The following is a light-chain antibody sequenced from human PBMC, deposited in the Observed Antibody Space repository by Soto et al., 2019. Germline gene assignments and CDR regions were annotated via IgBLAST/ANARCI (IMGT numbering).Light chain of an antibody. CDR3: QQYGSSPRVT. CDR1: QSVSGDY. Sequence: EIVLTQSPGTLSLSPGERATLSCRAIQSVSGDYLAWYQQKPGQAPRLLIYGASSRATGIPDRFSGSGSGTDFTLTITRLEPEDFAVYYCQQYGSSPRVTFGQGTRLEIK. J-gene: IGKJ5*01. CDR2: GAS. V-gene: IGKV3-20*01.